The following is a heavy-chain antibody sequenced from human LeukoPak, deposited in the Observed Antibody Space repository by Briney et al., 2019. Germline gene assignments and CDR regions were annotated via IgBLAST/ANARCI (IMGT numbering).Heavy chain of an antibody. CDR1: GGSISSHY. J-gene: IGHJ6*03. CDR2: IYYSGST. D-gene: IGHD2-2*01. CDR3: ARDARSTRLYYYYYMDV. Sequence: PSETLSLTCTVSGGSISSHYWSWIRQPPGKGLEWIGYIYYSGSTNYNPSLKSRVTISVDTSKNQFSLKLSSVTVADTAVYYCARDARSTRLYYYYYMDVWGKGTTVTVSS. V-gene: IGHV4-59*11.